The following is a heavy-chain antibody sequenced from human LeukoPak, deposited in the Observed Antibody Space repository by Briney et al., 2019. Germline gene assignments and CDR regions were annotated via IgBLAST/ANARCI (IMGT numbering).Heavy chain of an antibody. CDR3: ARAHPEYGDYVAYFQH. CDR1: GGSISNYY. D-gene: IGHD4-17*01. Sequence: SETLSLTCTVSGGSISNYYWSWIRQPPGKGLEWIGYMYYTGSTNYNPSLKSRVTISVDTSKNQFSLKLSSVTAADTAVYYCARAHPEYGDYVAYFQHWGQGTLVTVSS. V-gene: IGHV4-59*01. J-gene: IGHJ1*01. CDR2: MYYTGST.